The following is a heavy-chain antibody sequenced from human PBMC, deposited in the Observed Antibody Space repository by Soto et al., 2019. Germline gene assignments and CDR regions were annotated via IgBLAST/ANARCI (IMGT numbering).Heavy chain of an antibody. CDR2: IRGTGANT. CDR1: GFTFSSYV. D-gene: IGHD5-18*01. J-gene: IGHJ4*02. CDR3: AKGATTAMITTFDY. V-gene: IGHV3-23*01. Sequence: RSLRLSCAASGFTFSSYVMSWVRQAPGKGLEWVSTIRGTGANTYYADSVKGRFTISRDNSKNTLYLQMNSLRAEDTAVYYCAKGATTAMITTFDYWGQGTLVTVSS.